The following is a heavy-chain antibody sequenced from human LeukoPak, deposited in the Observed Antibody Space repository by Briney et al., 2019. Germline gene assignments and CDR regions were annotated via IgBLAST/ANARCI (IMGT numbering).Heavy chain of an antibody. CDR1: GGSISSYY. Sequence: SETLSLTCTVSGGSISSYYWGWIRQSPGKGLEWLGYIYYSGSTTYNPSLKRRVTMSVDTSRNQLSLKLTSVTAADTAVYYCARDRSGNCFFSGVHDAFEVWGQGTMVTVS. D-gene: IGHD2-21*01. CDR3: ARDRSGNCFFSGVHDAFEV. V-gene: IGHV4-59*12. CDR2: IYYSGST. J-gene: IGHJ3*01.